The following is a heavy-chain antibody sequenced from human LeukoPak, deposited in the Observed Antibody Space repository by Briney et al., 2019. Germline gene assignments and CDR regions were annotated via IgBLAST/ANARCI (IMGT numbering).Heavy chain of an antibody. CDR3: AKGGESSGYYGGPDY. J-gene: IGHJ4*02. Sequence: GGSLRLSCAASGFTFSSYWMTWVRQAPGKGLEWVAVTSYDGSNKYYRDSVKGRFTISRDNSKNTLYLQMNSLRTEDTAVYYCAKGGESSGYYGGPDYWGQGTLVTVSS. D-gene: IGHD3-22*01. CDR1: GFTFSSYW. V-gene: IGHV3-30*18. CDR2: TSYDGSNK.